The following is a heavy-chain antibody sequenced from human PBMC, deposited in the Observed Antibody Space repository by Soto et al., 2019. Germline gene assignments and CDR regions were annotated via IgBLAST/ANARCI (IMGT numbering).Heavy chain of an antibody. CDR1: GGSISSYY. V-gene: IGHV4-59*01. CDR2: IYYSGST. Sequence: PSETLSLTCTVSGGSISSYYWSWIRQPPGKGLEWIGYIYYSGSTNYNPSLKSRVTISVDTSKNQFSLKLSSVTAADTAVYYCATSGRYYDSSGYSWWEPAEYFQHWGQGTLVTVSS. D-gene: IGHD3-22*01. CDR3: ATSGRYYDSSGYSWWEPAEYFQH. J-gene: IGHJ1*01.